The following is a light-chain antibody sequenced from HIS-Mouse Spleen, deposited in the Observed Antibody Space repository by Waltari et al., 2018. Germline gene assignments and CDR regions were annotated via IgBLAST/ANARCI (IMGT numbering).Light chain of an antibody. CDR3: SSYTSSSFNVV. J-gene: IGLJ2*01. Sequence: QSALTQPAHVSGSPGQSITISCTGTGSDVGGSNYVSWYQQHPGQAPKLIIYDVSNRPSGVSNRFSGSKSGNTASLTISGLQAEDEADYYCSSYTSSSFNVVFGGGTKLTFL. V-gene: IGLV2-14*03. CDR1: GSDVGGSNY. CDR2: DVS.